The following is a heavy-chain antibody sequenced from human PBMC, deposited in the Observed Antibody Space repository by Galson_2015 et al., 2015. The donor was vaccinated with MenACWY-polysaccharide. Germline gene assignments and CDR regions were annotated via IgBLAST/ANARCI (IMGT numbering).Heavy chain of an antibody. D-gene: IGHD6-13*01. V-gene: IGHV3-33*01. CDR1: RSRFSHSG. J-gene: IGHJ3*02. CDR3: AREGSRIVFHAFDT. CDR2: IQYDGSKI. Sequence: SLRLSCAASRSRFSHSGMHWVRQAPGKGLEWVAVIQYDGSKIVYADSVKGRFTISRDNSKSTLFLEMNSLGAEDTAVYYCAREGSRIVFHAFDTWGQGTMVTVSS.